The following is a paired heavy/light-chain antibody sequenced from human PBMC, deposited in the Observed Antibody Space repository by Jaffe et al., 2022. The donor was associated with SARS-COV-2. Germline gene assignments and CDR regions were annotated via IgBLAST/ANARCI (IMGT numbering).Light chain of an antibody. J-gene: IGKJ4*01. Sequence: EIVLTQSPATLSLSPGERATLSCRASQSVSSYLAWYQQKPGQAPRLLIYDASNRATGIPARFSGSGSGTDFTLTISSLEPEDFAVYYCQQRTDWPLTFGGGTKVEIK. CDR2: DAS. CDR3: QQRTDWPLT. CDR1: QSVSSY. V-gene: IGKV3-11*01.
Heavy chain of an antibody. Sequence: QVQLVESGGGVVQPGRSLRLSCAASEFTFSNYGMLWVRQAPGKGLEWVAVISNDGSKKYYADSVKGRFTISRDNSKNTLYLQMNSLRAEDTAVYYCATSTLPHDALDIWGQGTMVTVSS. CDR2: ISNDGSKK. J-gene: IGHJ3*02. CDR3: ATSTLPHDALDI. V-gene: IGHV3-30*03. CDR1: EFTFSNYG.